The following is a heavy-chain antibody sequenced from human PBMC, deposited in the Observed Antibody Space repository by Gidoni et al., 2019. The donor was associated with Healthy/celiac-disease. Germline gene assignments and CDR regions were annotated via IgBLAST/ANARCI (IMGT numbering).Heavy chain of an antibody. J-gene: IGHJ4*02. Sequence: QVQLVESGGGVVQPGRSLRLSCAASGFTFSSYGMHWVRQAPGKGLEWVAVISYDGSNKYYADSVKGRFTISRDNSKNTLYLQMNSLRAEDTAVYYCVGDQLLYLSVADYWGQGTLVTVSS. CDR3: VGDQLLYLSVADY. V-gene: IGHV3-30*03. D-gene: IGHD2-2*02. CDR1: GFTFSSYG. CDR2: ISYDGSNK.